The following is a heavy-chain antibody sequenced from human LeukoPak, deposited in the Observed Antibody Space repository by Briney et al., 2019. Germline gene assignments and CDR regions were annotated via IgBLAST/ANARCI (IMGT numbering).Heavy chain of an antibody. CDR1: GGSIRSGDYY. D-gene: IGHD3-3*01. J-gene: IGHJ4*02. CDR2: IYYSGST. Sequence: SETLSLTCTVSGGSIRSGDYYWSWIRQPPGKGLEWIGYIYYSGSTYYNPSLKSRGTISLDKSKTQFALKLSSVSGADTAVYYSASSRGNFWSGDWGFFYYWGQGTLITVSS. V-gene: IGHV4-30-4*08. CDR3: ASSRGNFWSGDWGFFYY.